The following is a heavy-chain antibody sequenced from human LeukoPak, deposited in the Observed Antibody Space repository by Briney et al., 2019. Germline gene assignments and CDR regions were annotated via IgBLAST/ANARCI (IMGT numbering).Heavy chain of an antibody. CDR3: ARRRGNTSGFQGYYFDY. V-gene: IGHV4-31*03. D-gene: IGHD6-19*01. CDR2: IYYTGNT. CDR1: GGSVSSGDYY. Sequence: SETLSLTCTVSGGSVSSGDYYWSWIRQLPGTGPEWIGYIYYTGNTYYNPSLKSRLTISVDTSKNQFSLKVSSVTAADTAVYYCARRRGNTSGFQGYYFDYWGQGTLVTVSS. J-gene: IGHJ4*02.